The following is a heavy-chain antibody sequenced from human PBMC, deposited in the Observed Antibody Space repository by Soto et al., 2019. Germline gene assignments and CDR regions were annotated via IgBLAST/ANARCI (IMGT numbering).Heavy chain of an antibody. V-gene: IGHV1-69*13. CDR3: ARAEEWLLRYYYYYRMDV. J-gene: IGHJ6*02. D-gene: IGHD3-3*01. CDR2: IIPIFGTA. CDR1: GGTFSSYA. Sequence: SVKVSCKASGGTFSSYAISWVRQAPGQGLEWMGGIIPIFGTANYAQKFQGRVTITADESTSTAYMELSSLRSEDTAVYYCARAEEWLLRYYYYYRMDVWGQGTTVTVSS.